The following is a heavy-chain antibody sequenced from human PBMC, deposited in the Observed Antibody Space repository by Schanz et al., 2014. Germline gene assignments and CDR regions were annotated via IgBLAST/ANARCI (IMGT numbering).Heavy chain of an antibody. Sequence: QIPLVESGGGVVQPWTSLRLSCTISGFSFSRYGMHWVRQAPGKGLEWVAVISSDETVTYYVDSVKGRFTISRDNSKNTLYLQMSSLKTEDTAVYYCAKIGYGGLLNYYIDHWGQGTLVTVSS. V-gene: IGHV3-30*18. D-gene: IGHD3-16*01. CDR1: GFSFSRYG. CDR2: ISSDETVT. CDR3: AKIGYGGLLNYYIDH. J-gene: IGHJ4*02.